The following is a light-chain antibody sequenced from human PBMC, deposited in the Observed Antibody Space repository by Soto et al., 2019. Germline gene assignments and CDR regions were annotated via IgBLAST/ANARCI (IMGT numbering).Light chain of an antibody. J-gene: IGLJ2*01. CDR3: AAWDDSLNGVV. Sequence: QSALTQPPSASGSPGQSVTISCTGSSSNIGNNAVNWYQQLPGKAPKLLIYYDDLLPSGVSDRFSGSKSGTSASLAISGLQSEDEADYYCAAWDDSLNGVVFGGGTKVTVL. V-gene: IGLV1-36*01. CDR1: SSNIGNNA. CDR2: YDD.